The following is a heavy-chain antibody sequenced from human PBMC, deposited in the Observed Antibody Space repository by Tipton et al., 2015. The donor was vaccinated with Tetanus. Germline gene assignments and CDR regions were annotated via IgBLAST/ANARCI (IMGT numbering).Heavy chain of an antibody. J-gene: IGHJ4*02. V-gene: IGHV4-59*01. CDR2: IYYRGTT. CDR1: GGSISNYY. Sequence: TLSLTCTVSGGSISNYYWSWIRQPPGKGLEFIGYIYYRGTTAYNPSLKNRVTISVDTSKNQISLRLKSVTAADTAVYYCARVEEGYCSGATCYFPDWGRGTLVTVSS. CDR3: ARVEEGYCSGATCYFPD. D-gene: IGHD2-15*01.